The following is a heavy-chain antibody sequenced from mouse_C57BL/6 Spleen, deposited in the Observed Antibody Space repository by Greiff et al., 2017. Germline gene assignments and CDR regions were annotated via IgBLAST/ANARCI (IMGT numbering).Heavy chain of an antibody. CDR3: ARRLGNYCDY. CDR2: ISSGSSTI. Sequence: EVKLMESGGGLVKPGGSLKLSCAASGFTFRDYGMHWVRQAPEKGLEWVAYISSGSSTIYYADTVKGRFTISRDNAKNTLFLQMTSLRSEDTAMYYCARRLGNYCDYWGQGTTLTVSS. D-gene: IGHD4-1*01. J-gene: IGHJ2*01. CDR1: GFTFRDYG. V-gene: IGHV5-17*01.